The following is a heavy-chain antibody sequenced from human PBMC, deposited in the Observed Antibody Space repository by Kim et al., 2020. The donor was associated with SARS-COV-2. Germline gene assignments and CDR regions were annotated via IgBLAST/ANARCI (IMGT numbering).Heavy chain of an antibody. J-gene: IGHJ6*02. V-gene: IGHV3-30*07. D-gene: IGHD4-17*01. CDR3: AREDGVDYGDYYYYYGMDV. Sequence: GRFTITRDNSKNTLYLQMNSLRAEDTAVYYCAREDGVDYGDYYYYYGMDVWGQGTTVTVSS.